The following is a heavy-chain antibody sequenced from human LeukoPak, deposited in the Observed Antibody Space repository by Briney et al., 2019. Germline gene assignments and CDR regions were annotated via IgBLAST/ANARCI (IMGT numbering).Heavy chain of an antibody. CDR3: ASGRAAAGASGADY. CDR1: GGSFSGYY. V-gene: IGHV4-34*01. J-gene: IGHJ4*02. CDR2: INHSGST. Sequence: SETLSLTCAVYGGSFSGYYWSWIRQPPGKGLEWIGEINHSGSTNYNPPLKSRVTISVDTSKNQFSLKLSPVTAADTAVYYCASGRAAAGASGADYWGQGTLVTVSS. D-gene: IGHD6-13*01.